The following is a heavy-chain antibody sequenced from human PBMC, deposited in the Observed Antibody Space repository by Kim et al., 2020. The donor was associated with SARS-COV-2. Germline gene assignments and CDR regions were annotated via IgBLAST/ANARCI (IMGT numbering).Heavy chain of an antibody. CDR1: GFTFSSYA. J-gene: IGHJ4*01. D-gene: IGHD2-2*01. CDR3: AREFYCSSTSCYNPAFD. Sequence: GGSLRLSCAASGFTFSSYAMHWVRQAPGKGLEWVAVISYDGSNKYYADSVKGRFTISRDNSKNTLYLQMNSLRAEDTAVYYCAREFYCSSTSCYNPAFD. V-gene: IGHV3-30-3*01. CDR2: ISYDGSNK.